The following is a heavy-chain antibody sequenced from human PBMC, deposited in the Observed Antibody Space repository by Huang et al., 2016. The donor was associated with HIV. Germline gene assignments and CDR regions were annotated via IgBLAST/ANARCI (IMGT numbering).Heavy chain of an antibody. V-gene: IGHV1-3*04. Sequence: QVQLVKSGAEVKKPGASVKVSCKASGYTFTSYALHWVRQAPGQRLDWMGWINTGNGNTKHSQKFQGRVTITRDTTATTAYMELSSLRSEDTALYYCARNGSGYYFDYWGQGTLVTVSS. CDR2: INTGNGNT. CDR1: GYTFTSYA. D-gene: IGHD3-10*01. CDR3: ARNGSGYYFDY. J-gene: IGHJ4*02.